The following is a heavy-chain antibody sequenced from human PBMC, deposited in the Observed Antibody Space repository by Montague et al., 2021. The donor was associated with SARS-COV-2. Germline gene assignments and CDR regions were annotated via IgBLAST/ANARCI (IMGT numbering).Heavy chain of an antibody. CDR3: ARDLTYGSGRSYYYGMDV. CDR1: GFTVSSNY. D-gene: IGHD3-10*01. CDR2: IYSGGST. V-gene: IGHV3-53*04. Sequence: SLRLSCAASGFTVSSNYMSWVRQAPGKGLEWVSVIYSGGSTYYADSVKGRFTISRHNSKNTLYLQMNSLRAEDTAVYYCARDLTYGSGRSYYYGMDVWGQGTTVPVSS. J-gene: IGHJ6*02.